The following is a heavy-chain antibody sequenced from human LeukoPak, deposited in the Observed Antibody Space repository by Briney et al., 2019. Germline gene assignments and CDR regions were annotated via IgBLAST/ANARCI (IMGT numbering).Heavy chain of an antibody. CDR1: GFTFSSYV. V-gene: IGHV3-23*01. J-gene: IGHJ4*02. D-gene: IGHD1-26*01. CDR2: ISGSGGST. CDR3: ARDRGGGSYLGYFDY. Sequence: GGSLRLSCTASGFTFSSYVMNWVRQAPGKGLEWVSAISGSGGSTFYADSVKGRFTISRDNSKNTLYLQMNSLRAEDTAVYYCARDRGGGSYLGYFDYWGQGTLVTVSS.